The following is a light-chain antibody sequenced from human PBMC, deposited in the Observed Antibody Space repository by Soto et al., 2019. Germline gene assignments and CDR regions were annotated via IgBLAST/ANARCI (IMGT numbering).Light chain of an antibody. CDR1: SSDVGGYNY. CDR2: EVT. J-gene: IGLJ3*02. CDR3: TSFTSSSTWV. Sequence: QSALTQPASVSGSPGQSITISCTGTSSDVGGYNYVSWYQQLPGKAPKLMIYEVTNRPSGVSNRFSGSKSANTASLTISGLQAEDEADYSCTSFTSSSTWVFGGGPKLTVL. V-gene: IGLV2-14*01.